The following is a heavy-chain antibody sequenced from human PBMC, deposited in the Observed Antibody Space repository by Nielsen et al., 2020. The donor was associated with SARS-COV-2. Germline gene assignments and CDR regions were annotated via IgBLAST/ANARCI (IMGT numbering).Heavy chain of an antibody. J-gene: IGHJ6*03. CDR3: AREYDFWSGYYLYYYYYYMDV. Sequence: VRQAPGKGLEWVSYISSSGSTIYYADSVKGRFTISRDNAKNSLYLQMNSLRAEDTAVYYCAREYDFWSGYYLYYYYYYMDVWGKGTTVTVSS. CDR2: ISSSGSTI. D-gene: IGHD3-3*01. V-gene: IGHV3-48*03.